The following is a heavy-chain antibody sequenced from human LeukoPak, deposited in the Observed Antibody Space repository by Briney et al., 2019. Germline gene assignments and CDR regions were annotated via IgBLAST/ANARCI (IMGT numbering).Heavy chain of an antibody. Sequence: ASVKVSCKASGYSFTSHYMHWVRQAPGQGLEWMGLINPRGTSTIYAEKFQGRIIMTRDMSTTTDYMELSSLKSDDTAVYYCARLSSHYGDYKVDPWGQGTLVTVSS. V-gene: IGHV1-46*01. D-gene: IGHD4-17*01. CDR2: INPRGTST. J-gene: IGHJ5*02. CDR1: GYSFTSHY. CDR3: ARLSSHYGDYKVDP.